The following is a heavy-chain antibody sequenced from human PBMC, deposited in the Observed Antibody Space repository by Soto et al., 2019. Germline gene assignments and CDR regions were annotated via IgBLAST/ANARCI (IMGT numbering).Heavy chain of an antibody. D-gene: IGHD3-9*01. CDR2: IYYRGNT. J-gene: IGHJ4*02. CDR3: ARLEGLATISYYFDY. Sequence: PSETLSLTCPVSGDSINSDSYYWGWIRQPPGKGLEWIGSIYYRGNTYYNPSLKTRVTISLDKSKSQFSLKLNSVTAADSAVYFCARLEGLATISYYFDYWGQGTLVTVSS. V-gene: IGHV4-39*01. CDR1: GDSINSDSYY.